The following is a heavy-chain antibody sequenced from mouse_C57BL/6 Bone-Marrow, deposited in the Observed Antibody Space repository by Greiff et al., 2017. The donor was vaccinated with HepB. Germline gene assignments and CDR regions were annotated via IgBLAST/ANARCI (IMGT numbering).Heavy chain of an antibody. V-gene: IGHV1-63*01. CDR2: IYPGGGYT. D-gene: IGHD3-2*02. CDR1: GYTFTNYW. Sequence: VQLVESGAELVRPGTSVKMSCKASGYTFTNYWIGWAKQRPGHGLEWIGDIYPGGGYTNYNEKFKGKATLTADKSSSTAYMQFSSLTSEDSAIYYCARDSSGRYFDYWGQGTTLTVSS. J-gene: IGHJ2*01. CDR3: ARDSSGRYFDY.